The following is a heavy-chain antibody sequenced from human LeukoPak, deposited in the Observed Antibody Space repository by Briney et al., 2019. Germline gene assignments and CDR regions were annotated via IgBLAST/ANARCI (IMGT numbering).Heavy chain of an antibody. CDR1: GGSISSSSYY. J-gene: IGHJ5*02. CDR2: IYYSGST. Sequence: SETLSLTCTVSGGSISSSSYYWGWIRQPPGKGLEWIGSIYYSGSTYYNPSLKSRVTISVDTSKSQFSLKLSSVTAADTAVYYCARDFLPGIAAAGSGPNWFDPWGQGTLVTVSS. CDR3: ARDFLPGIAAAGSGPNWFDP. V-gene: IGHV4-39*07. D-gene: IGHD6-13*01.